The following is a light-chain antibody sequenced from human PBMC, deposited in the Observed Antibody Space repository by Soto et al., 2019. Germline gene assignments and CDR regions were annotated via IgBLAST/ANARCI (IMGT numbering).Light chain of an antibody. V-gene: IGKV3-11*01. J-gene: IGKJ1*01. CDR2: DAS. CDR1: QSVSSY. CDR3: LHYNKWPRWT. Sequence: EIVLTQSPATLSLSPGERATLSCRASQSVSSYLAWYQQKPGQAPRLLIYDASNRATGIPARFSGSGSGTEFTLTISSLQSEDFAVYYCLHYNKWPRWTFGQGTKVDI.